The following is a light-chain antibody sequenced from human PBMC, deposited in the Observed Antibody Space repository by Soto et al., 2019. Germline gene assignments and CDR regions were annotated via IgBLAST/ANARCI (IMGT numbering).Light chain of an antibody. CDR3: QQRSDWPST. Sequence: EIVLTQSPATLSLSPGERATLSCRASQSVSRYLAWYQQKPGQAPRLHIYDASNRATGIPARFSGSGSGTDFTLTISSLEPEDFAVYYCQQRSDWPSTFGGGTKVQIK. J-gene: IGKJ4*01. CDR2: DAS. V-gene: IGKV3-11*01. CDR1: QSVSRY.